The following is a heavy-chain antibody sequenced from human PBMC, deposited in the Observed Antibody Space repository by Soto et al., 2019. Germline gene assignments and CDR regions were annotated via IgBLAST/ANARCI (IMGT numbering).Heavy chain of an antibody. V-gene: IGHV1-3*01. J-gene: IGHJ6*03. CDR1: GYTFTSYA. Sequence: ASVKVSCKASGYTFTSYAMHWVRQAPGQRLEWMGWINAGNGNTKYSQKFQGRVTITRDTSASTAYMELSSLRSEDTAVYYCASEGCGDAPLGYYYYYMDVWSKGTTVTVSS. CDR3: ASEGCGDAPLGYYYYYMDV. D-gene: IGHD3-10*01. CDR2: INAGNGNT.